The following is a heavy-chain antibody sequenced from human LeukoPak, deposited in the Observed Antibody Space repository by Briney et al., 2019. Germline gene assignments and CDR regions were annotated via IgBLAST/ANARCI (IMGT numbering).Heavy chain of an antibody. Sequence: SETLSLTCTVSGGSFSSGGYYWSWIRQHPGKGLEWIGYIYYSGSTYYNPSLKSRVTISVDTSKNQFSLKLSSVTAADTAVYYCAREASQRGYSYGWPNWFDPWGQGTLVTVSS. V-gene: IGHV4-31*03. CDR2: IYYSGST. CDR3: AREASQRGYSYGWPNWFDP. J-gene: IGHJ5*02. D-gene: IGHD5-18*01. CDR1: GGSFSSGGYY.